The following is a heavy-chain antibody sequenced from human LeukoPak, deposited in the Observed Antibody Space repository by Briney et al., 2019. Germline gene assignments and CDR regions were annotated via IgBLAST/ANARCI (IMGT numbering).Heavy chain of an antibody. V-gene: IGHV1-18*04. Sequence: GASVKVSCKASGYTFTGYYMYWVRQAPGQGLEWMGWISANNNNTDNVQKLQGRVTMTTDTSTSTAYMELRSLRSDDTAVYYCARALYHTFDYWGQGTLVTVSS. D-gene: IGHD2-2*01. CDR2: ISANNNNT. CDR3: ARALYHTFDY. CDR1: GYTFTGYY. J-gene: IGHJ4*02.